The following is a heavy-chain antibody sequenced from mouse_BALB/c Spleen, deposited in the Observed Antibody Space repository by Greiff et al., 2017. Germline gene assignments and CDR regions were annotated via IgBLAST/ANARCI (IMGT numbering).Heavy chain of an antibody. CDR2: INSNGGST. CDR1: GFTFSSYG. D-gene: IGHD2-4*01. J-gene: IGHJ2*01. CDR3: ARGGDDYDVYFDY. V-gene: IGHV5-6-3*01. Sequence: EVHLVESGGGLVKPGGSLKLSCAASGFTFSSYGMSWVRQTPDKRLELVATINSNGGSTYYPDSVKGRFTISRDNAKNTLYLQMSSLKSEDTAMYYCARGGDDYDVYFDYWGQGTTLTVSS.